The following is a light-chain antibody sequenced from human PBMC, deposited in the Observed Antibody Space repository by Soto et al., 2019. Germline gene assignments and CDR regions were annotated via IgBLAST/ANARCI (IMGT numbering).Light chain of an antibody. V-gene: IGLV2-14*01. CDR1: SSDVGAYDY. J-gene: IGLJ2*01. CDR2: DVK. CDR3: SSYTSSSSVI. Sequence: QSALTQPASVSGSPGQSIANSCTGTSSDVGAYDYVSWYQQHPGKAPKLMIYDVKYRPSGVSNRFSGSKSGNTASLTISGLQAEDEADYYCSSYTSSSSVIFGGGTKLTVL.